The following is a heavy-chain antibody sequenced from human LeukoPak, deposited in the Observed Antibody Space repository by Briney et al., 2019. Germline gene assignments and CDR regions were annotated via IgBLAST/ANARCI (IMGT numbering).Heavy chain of an antibody. Sequence: PSETLSLTCTVSGGSISSYYWSWIRQPPGKGLEWIGEVNHSGSTNYNPSLKSRVTISVDTSKNQFSLKLSSVTAADTAVYYCARPTRGDILTGYFQDPYYYYMDVWGKGTTVTVSS. D-gene: IGHD3-9*01. V-gene: IGHV4-34*01. J-gene: IGHJ6*03. CDR2: VNHSGST. CDR3: ARPTRGDILTGYFQDPYYYYMDV. CDR1: GGSISSYY.